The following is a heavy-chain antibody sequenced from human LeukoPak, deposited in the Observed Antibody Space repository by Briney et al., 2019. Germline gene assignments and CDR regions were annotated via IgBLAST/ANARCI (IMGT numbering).Heavy chain of an antibody. CDR3: ARDIAVAGTAWFDP. Sequence: GGSLRLSCAASGFTFSSYWMHWVRQAPGKGLVWVSRINTDGSSTSYADSVKGRFTISRDNAKNTLYLQMNSLRAEDTAVYYCARDIAVAGTAWFDPWGQGTLVTVSS. CDR2: INTDGSST. CDR1: GFTFSSYW. D-gene: IGHD6-19*01. J-gene: IGHJ5*02. V-gene: IGHV3-74*01.